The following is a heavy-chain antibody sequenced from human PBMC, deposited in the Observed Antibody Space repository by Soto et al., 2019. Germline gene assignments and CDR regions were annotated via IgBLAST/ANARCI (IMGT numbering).Heavy chain of an antibody. CDR3: ATLRFSEWTPPGHYYGMDA. CDR2: ISYDGNKK. D-gene: IGHD3-3*01. V-gene: IGHV3-30-3*01. J-gene: IGHJ6*02. Sequence: QVQLVESGGGVVQPGRSLRLSCAASGFTFSAYAMHWVRQAPGKGLEWVAVISYDGNKKYYADSVKGRFTISRDNSKNTVYLQMNSLRAEDTAVYFCATLRFSEWTPPGHYYGMDAWGQGTTVTVSS. CDR1: GFTFSAYA.